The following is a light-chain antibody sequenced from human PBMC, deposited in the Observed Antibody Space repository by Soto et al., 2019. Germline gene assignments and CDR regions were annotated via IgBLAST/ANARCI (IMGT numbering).Light chain of an antibody. J-gene: IGKJ5*01. Sequence: DIVLTQSPGTLSLYQGERATLSCRASQSVSSSYLAWYQQKPGQAPRLLIYGASSRATGIPDRFSGSGSGTDFTLTISRLEPEDFAVYYCQQRSNWPTLITFGQGTRLEIK. CDR1: QSVSSSY. CDR2: GAS. CDR3: QQRSNWPTLIT. V-gene: IGKV3D-20*02.